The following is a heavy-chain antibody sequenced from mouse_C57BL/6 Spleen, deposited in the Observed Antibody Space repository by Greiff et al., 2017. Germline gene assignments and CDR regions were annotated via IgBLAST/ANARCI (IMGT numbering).Heavy chain of an antibody. CDR3: ARGYGSSYRYFDV. V-gene: IGHV1-50*01. Sequence: QVQLQQPGAELVKPGASVKLSCKASGYTFTSYWMQWVKQRPGQGLEWIGEIDPSDSYTNYNQKFKGKATLTVDTSSSTAYMQLSRLTSEDSAVSDCARGYGSSYRYFDVWGTGTTVTVSS. CDR1: GYTFTSYW. D-gene: IGHD1-1*01. CDR2: IDPSDSYT. J-gene: IGHJ1*03.